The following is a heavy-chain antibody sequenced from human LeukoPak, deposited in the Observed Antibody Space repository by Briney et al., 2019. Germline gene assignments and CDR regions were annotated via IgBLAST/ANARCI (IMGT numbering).Heavy chain of an antibody. V-gene: IGHV4-61*02. J-gene: IGHJ6*03. CDR2: IYTSGST. Sequence: SQTLSLTCTVSVGSISSGSYYWSWIRQPAGKGLEWIGRIYTSGSTNYNPSLKSRVTLSVDTSKNQFTLKLNSVIAADADVYYCARAYCSSTSCYYYYYYYMDVWGKGTTVTVSS. D-gene: IGHD2-2*01. CDR3: ARAYCSSTSCYYYYYYYMDV. CDR1: VGSISSGSYY.